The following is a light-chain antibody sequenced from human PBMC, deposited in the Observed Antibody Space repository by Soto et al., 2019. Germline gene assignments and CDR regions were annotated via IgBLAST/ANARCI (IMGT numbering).Light chain of an antibody. J-gene: IGKJ5*01. CDR2: DAS. V-gene: IGKV3-11*01. Sequence: EIVLTQSPATLSLSPGERATLSCRASQSVRSYLAWYQQKPGQAPRPLIHDASSRATGIPARFSGSGSGTDFTLTISSLEPEDFAVYYCQQRTNWPSSTFGQGTRLEIK. CDR1: QSVRSY. CDR3: QQRTNWPSST.